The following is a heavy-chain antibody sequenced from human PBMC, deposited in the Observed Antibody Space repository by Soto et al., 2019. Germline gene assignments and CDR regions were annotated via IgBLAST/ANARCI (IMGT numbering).Heavy chain of an antibody. V-gene: IGHV3-33*01. D-gene: IGHD6-19*01. CDR1: GFTFSSYG. CDR3: AREAGRYFDY. Sequence: QVQLVESGGGVAQPGRSLRLSCAAPGFTFSSYGMHWVRQAPGKGLEWVAVIWYDGSNKYYADSVKGRFTISRDNPKNTLYLQMNSLRAEDTAVYYCAREAGRYFDYWGQGTLVTVSS. J-gene: IGHJ4*02. CDR2: IWYDGSNK.